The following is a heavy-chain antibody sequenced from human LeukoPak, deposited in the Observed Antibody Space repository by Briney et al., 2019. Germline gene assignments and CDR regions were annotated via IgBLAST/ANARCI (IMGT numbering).Heavy chain of an antibody. Sequence: GGSVRLSCAASGFTVSSNYMSWVRQAPGKGLEWVSVIYSGGSTYYADSVKGRFTTSRDNSKNTQYLQMNSLRAEDTAVYYCARGGAYCGGDCYPGYFQHWGPGTLLTVSS. CDR1: GFTVSSNY. V-gene: IGHV3-53*05. CDR3: ARGGAYCGGDCYPGYFQH. J-gene: IGHJ1*01. D-gene: IGHD2-21*02. CDR2: IYSGGST.